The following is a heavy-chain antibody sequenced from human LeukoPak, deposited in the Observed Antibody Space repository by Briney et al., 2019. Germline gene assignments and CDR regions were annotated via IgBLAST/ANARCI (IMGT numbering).Heavy chain of an antibody. J-gene: IGHJ4*02. CDR3: ARDGGSMVRGVHDY. D-gene: IGHD3-10*01. V-gene: IGHV4-61*02. CDR1: GGSISSGSYY. Sequence: SQTLSLTCTVSGGSISSGSYYWSWIRQPAGKGLEWIGRIYTSGSTNYNPSLKSRVTISVDTSKNQFSLKLSSVTAADTAVYYCARDGGSMVRGVHDYWGQGTLVTVSS. CDR2: IYTSGST.